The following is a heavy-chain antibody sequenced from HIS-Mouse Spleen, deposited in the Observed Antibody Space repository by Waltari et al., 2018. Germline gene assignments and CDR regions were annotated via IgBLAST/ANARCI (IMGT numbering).Heavy chain of an antibody. V-gene: IGHV4-39*07. CDR2: IYYSGST. J-gene: IGHJ2*01. CDR3: AREIPYSSSWYDWYFDL. CDR1: GGSLSLSSYY. D-gene: IGHD6-13*01. Sequence: QLQLQESGPGLVTPSETLSLTSTVSGGSLSLSSYYWGWFRQPPGKGLEWIGSIYYSGSTYYNPSLKSRVTISVDTSKNQFSLKLSSVTAADTAVYYCAREIPYSSSWYDWYFDLWGRGTLVTVSS.